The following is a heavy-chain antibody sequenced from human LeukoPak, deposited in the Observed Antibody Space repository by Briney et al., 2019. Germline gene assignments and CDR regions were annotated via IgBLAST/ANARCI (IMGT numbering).Heavy chain of an antibody. V-gene: IGHV4-59*12. Sequence: SETLSLTCTVSGGSISSYYWSWIRQPPGKGLEWIGYVYNIGSTNYNPSLKSRVTISVDTSKNQFSLKLSSVTAADTAVYYCARDGSGYYYYYYMDVWGKGTTVTVSS. D-gene: IGHD3-10*01. CDR2: VYNIGST. CDR3: ARDGSGYYYYYYMDV. CDR1: GGSISSYY. J-gene: IGHJ6*03.